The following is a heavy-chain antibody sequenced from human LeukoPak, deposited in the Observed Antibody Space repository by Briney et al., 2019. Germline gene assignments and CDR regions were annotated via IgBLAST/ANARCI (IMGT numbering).Heavy chain of an antibody. CDR2: IKQDGSEK. CDR3: ATSRTFDY. CDR1: GFTFSSYW. V-gene: IGHV3-7*01. Sequence: GGSLRLSCAAAGFTFSSYWMSWVRQAPGKGLEWVANIKQDGSEKYYVESVKGRFTISRDNAKNSLYLQMSSLRAEDTAVYYCATSRTFDYWGQGTLVTVSS. D-gene: IGHD2-2*01. J-gene: IGHJ4*02.